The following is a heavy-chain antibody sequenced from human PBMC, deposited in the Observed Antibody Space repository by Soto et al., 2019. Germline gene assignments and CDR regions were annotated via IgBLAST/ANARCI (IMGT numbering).Heavy chain of an antibody. Sequence: EVQLLESGGGLVQPGGSLRLSCAASGFTFSSYAMSWVRQAPGKGLEWVSAISGSGGSTYYADSVKGRFTISRDNSKNTLYLQMNSLRAEDTAVYYCARDLGDYYYYGMDVWGQGTTVTVSS. V-gene: IGHV3-23*01. CDR1: GFTFSSYA. D-gene: IGHD3-16*01. CDR2: ISGSGGST. CDR3: ARDLGDYYYYGMDV. J-gene: IGHJ6*02.